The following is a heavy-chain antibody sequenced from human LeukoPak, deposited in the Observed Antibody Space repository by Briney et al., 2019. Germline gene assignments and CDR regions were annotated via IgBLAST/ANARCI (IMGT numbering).Heavy chain of an antibody. Sequence: GGSLRLSCAASGFTFSDYSMNWVRQTPGKGLEWVSYISSTGGTLYYADSVKGRFTISRDNSKNTLYLQMNSLRAEDTAVYYRAKTGYSYELDYWGQGTLVTVSS. V-gene: IGHV3-48*01. CDR2: ISSTGGTL. D-gene: IGHD5-18*01. J-gene: IGHJ4*02. CDR3: AKTGYSYELDY. CDR1: GFTFSDYS.